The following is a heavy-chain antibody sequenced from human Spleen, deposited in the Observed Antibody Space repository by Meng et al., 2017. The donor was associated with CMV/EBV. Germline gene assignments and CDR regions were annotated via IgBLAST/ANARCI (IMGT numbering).Heavy chain of an antibody. V-gene: IGHV4-59*01. CDR1: GGSISPYY. D-gene: IGHD3-3*01. J-gene: IGHJ4*02. Sequence: GSLRLSCTVSGGSISPYYWSWIRQPPGKGLEWIGYIYYSGNTNYSPSLKSRVTISEDTSKNQFSLKLTSVTAADTAVYYCARTYYDFWSGYSATYYFDYWGQGTLVTVSS. CDR3: ARTYYDFWSGYSATYYFDY. CDR2: IYYSGNT.